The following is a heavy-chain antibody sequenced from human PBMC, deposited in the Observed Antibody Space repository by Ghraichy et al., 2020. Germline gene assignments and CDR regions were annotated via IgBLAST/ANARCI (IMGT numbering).Heavy chain of an antibody. CDR1: GDSISGSNHY. Sequence: SETLSLTCTVSGDSISGSNHYWGWIRQSPGKGLEWIGSIHYRGSTYYNPSLKSRATITVDTSKNQFSLKLSSVTAADTALYYCARQPVSRGGDPFGLWGQGTLVTVSS. V-gene: IGHV4-39*01. D-gene: IGHD4-17*01. CDR3: ARQPVSRGGDPFGL. J-gene: IGHJ4*02. CDR2: IHYRGST.